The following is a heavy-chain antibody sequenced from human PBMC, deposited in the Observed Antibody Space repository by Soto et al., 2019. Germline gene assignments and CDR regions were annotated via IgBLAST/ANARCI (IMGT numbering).Heavy chain of an antibody. CDR1: GFTFSNYS. V-gene: IGHV3-48*01. D-gene: IGHD4-17*01. Sequence: EVQLVESGGDLVQPGGCLRLACAASGFTFSNYSMNWVRQAPGKGLEWISYISSTGGTIYYADSVKGRFTISRDNAKNSLYLQMNSLRAEDTAVYYCTRDFYGDYGADYCGQGTLVSVSS. CDR3: TRDFYGDYGADY. CDR2: ISSTGGTI. J-gene: IGHJ4*02.